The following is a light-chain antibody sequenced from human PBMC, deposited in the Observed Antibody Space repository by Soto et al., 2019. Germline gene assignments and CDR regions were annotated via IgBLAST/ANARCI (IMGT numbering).Light chain of an antibody. CDR1: NSNIGAGYD. CDR2: ANT. Sequence: QSALTQPPSVSGAPGQRVTISCTGNNSNIGAGYDVQWFQHLPGTAPKLLIYANTNRPSGVPDRFSGSKSGTSASLAITGLQAEDEADYYCQSYDSSPNILFGGGTKLTVL. J-gene: IGLJ3*02. V-gene: IGLV1-40*01. CDR3: QSYDSSPNIL.